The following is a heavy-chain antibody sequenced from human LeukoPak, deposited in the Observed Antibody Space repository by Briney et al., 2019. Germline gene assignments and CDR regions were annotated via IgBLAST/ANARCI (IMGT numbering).Heavy chain of an antibody. CDR2: INLNSGGT. CDR3: ARSPDILTGENFDY. J-gene: IGHJ4*02. CDR1: GYTFTSYY. D-gene: IGHD3-9*01. Sequence: ASVKVSCKASGYTFTSYYMHWVRQAPGQGLKWMGWINLNSGGTNYAQKFQGRVTMTRDTSISTVYMELSRLRSDDTAVNYCARSPDILTGENFDYWGQGTLVTVSS. V-gene: IGHV1-2*02.